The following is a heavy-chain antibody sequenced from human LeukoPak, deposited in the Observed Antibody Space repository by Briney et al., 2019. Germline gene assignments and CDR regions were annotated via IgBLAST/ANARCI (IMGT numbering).Heavy chain of an antibody. CDR3: ATKQWLAPPPDS. V-gene: IGHV3-74*01. D-gene: IGHD6-19*01. Sequence: GGSPRLSCAASGFTFSKYWMLWVRQAPGKGLESVSRINTDGTVTTYADSVKGRFTVSRDNADNTMFLQMNSVRDEDTAVYYCATKQWLAPPPDSWGQGTPDTVSS. J-gene: IGHJ4*02. CDR1: GFTFSKYW. CDR2: INTDGTVT.